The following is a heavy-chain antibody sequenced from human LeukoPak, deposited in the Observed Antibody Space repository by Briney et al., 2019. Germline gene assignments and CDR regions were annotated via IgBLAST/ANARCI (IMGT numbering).Heavy chain of an antibody. CDR2: IYYSGST. V-gene: IGHV4-59*08. CDR3: ARRPIVGSTGFYFDP. D-gene: IGHD1-26*01. J-gene: IGHJ5*02. Sequence: PSETLSLTCTVSGGSINPYYWSWIRQPPGKGLEWIGYIYYSGSTNYNPSLKSRVTISVDTSKNQFSLKMASLTATDTAVYYCARRPIVGSTGFYFDPWGPGTLVTVSS. CDR1: GGSINPYY.